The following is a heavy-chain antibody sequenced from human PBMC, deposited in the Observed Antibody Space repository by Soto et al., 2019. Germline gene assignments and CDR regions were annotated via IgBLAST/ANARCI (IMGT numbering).Heavy chain of an antibody. Sequence: GSLRLSCAASGFTFSSSAMTWIRQPPGTGLEWIGEIDHSGSTTYNPSLKSRVTISVDTSNNQISLKLTSVTAADTAVYYCARDKITGLFDYWGQGTLVTVSS. CDR3: ARDKITGLFDY. CDR2: IDHSGST. V-gene: IGHV4-34*01. D-gene: IGHD2-8*02. CDR1: GFTFSSSA. J-gene: IGHJ4*02.